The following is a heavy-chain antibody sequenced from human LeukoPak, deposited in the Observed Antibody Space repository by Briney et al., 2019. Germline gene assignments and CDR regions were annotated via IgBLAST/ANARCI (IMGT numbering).Heavy chain of an antibody. J-gene: IGHJ4*02. CDR2: SYAGDADS. CDR3: AYSGSYYNPPFQY. D-gene: IGHD3-10*01. Sequence: GESLKISCKGSGYTFTSYWIGWVRQMPGNALEWMGISYAGDADSRCSASFQGQVTSSADKSISTAYLQWSSLKASDTAMYYCAYSGSYYNPPFQYWGQGTLVTVSS. CDR1: GYTFTSYW. V-gene: IGHV5-51*01.